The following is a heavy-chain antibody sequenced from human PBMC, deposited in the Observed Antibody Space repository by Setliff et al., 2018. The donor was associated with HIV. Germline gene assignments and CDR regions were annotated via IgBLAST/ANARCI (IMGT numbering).Heavy chain of an antibody. CDR1: EFTLSAYA. V-gene: IGHV3-30*04. J-gene: IGHJ3*02. Sequence: RGESLRLSCAVSEFTLSAYAMHWVRQAPGEGLEWVGVISFDGTNKYYAHSVKGRFTISRDISKNTLYLQMNSLRTDDTAVYYCARGRMGYSTSWYAGGNIWGQGTMVTVSS. D-gene: IGHD6-13*01. CDR2: ISFDGTNK. CDR3: ARGRMGYSTSWYAGGNI.